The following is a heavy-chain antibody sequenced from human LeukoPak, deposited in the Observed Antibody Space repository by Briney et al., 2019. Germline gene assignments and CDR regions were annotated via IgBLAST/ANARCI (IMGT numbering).Heavy chain of an antibody. V-gene: IGHV4-39*02. D-gene: IGHD5-12*01. CDR3: ARDSGYDFDC. Sequence: SETLSLTCTVSGGSISSSSYYWGWIRQPPGKGLEWIGSIYYSGSTYYNPSLKSRVTISVDTSKNQFSLKLSSVTAADTAVYYCARDSGYDFDCWGQGTLVTVSS. J-gene: IGHJ4*02. CDR1: GGSISSSSYY. CDR2: IYYSGST.